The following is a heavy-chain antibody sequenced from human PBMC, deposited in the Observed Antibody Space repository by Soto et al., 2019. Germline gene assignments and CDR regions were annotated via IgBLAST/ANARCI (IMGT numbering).Heavy chain of an antibody. CDR3: ARGPESFMTEVVWLDP. J-gene: IGHJ5*02. Sequence: EVQLEESGGGLVQPGGSLRLSCVASGFPFSAYWMHWVRQAPGKGLVWVSRINGDGSSTNYADSVKGRFTISRDNAKNTLYLQVKSLRAEDTAVYYCARGPESFMTEVVWLDPWGRGTQVTVSS. D-gene: IGHD3-22*01. V-gene: IGHV3-74*01. CDR1: GFPFSAYW. CDR2: INGDGSST.